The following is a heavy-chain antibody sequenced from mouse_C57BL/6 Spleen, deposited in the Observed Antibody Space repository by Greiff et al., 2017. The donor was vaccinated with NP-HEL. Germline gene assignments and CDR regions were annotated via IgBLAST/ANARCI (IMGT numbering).Heavy chain of an antibody. CDR3: ARRDPSSAMDY. D-gene: IGHD1-3*01. Sequence: QVQLQQPGAELVKPGASVKLSCKASGYTFTSYWMQWVKQSPGQGLEWIGEIDPSDSYTNYNQKFKGKATLTVDTSSSTAYMQLSSLTSEDSAVYYCARRDPSSAMDYWGQGTSVTVSS. CDR1: GYTFTSYW. V-gene: IGHV1-50*01. CDR2: IDPSDSYT. J-gene: IGHJ4*01.